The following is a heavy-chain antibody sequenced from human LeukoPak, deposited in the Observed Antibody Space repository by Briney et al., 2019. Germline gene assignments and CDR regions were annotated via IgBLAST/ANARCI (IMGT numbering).Heavy chain of an antibody. CDR2: IGGSGGYT. CDR1: GFTFSSYG. J-gene: IGHJ4*02. D-gene: IGHD2-15*01. Sequence: GGTLRLSCAGSGFTFSSYGLNWVRQAPGKGLEWVSGIGGSGGYTYYADSVKGRFTISRVNSKNTMYLQMNSLRAEDTAVCYCAKEWKDIVVVVAAFGGYFDYWGQGTLVTVSS. CDR3: AKEWKDIVVVVAAFGGYFDY. V-gene: IGHV3-23*01.